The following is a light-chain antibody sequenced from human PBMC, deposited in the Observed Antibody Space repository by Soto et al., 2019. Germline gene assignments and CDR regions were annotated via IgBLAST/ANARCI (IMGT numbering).Light chain of an antibody. J-gene: IGLJ2*01. V-gene: IGLV4-60*03. CDR2: VEASGTY. CDR1: SDRNNYI. CDR3: ETWDNDTRV. Sequence: QAVVTQSSSASASLGSSVKLTCTLSSDRNNYIIAWHQQHPGKAPRFLMTVEASGTYNKGSGIPDRFSGSSSGADRYLTISNLQSEDEAQYYCETWDNDTRVFGGGTKLTVL.